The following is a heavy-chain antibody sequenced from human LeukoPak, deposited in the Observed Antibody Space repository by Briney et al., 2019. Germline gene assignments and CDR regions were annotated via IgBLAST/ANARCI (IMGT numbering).Heavy chain of an antibody. CDR2: ISGSGSTV. Sequence: PGGSLRLSCAASGFTFSSYEMNWVRQAPGKGLEWVSYISGSGSTVYYADSVKGRFTISRDNAENSLYLQMHSLRAEDTGVYYCTRDAVVVVGPGFDVWGQGTLVTVSS. CDR1: GFTFSSYE. J-gene: IGHJ4*02. CDR3: TRDAVVVVGPGFDV. D-gene: IGHD3-22*01. V-gene: IGHV3-48*03.